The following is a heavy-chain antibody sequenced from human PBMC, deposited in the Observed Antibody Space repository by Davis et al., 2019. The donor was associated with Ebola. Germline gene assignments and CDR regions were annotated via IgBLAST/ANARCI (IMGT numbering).Heavy chain of an antibody. CDR1: GGSISSGDYY. J-gene: IGHJ4*02. Sequence: SETLSLTCTVSGGSISSGDYYWSWIRQPPGKGLEWIGYIYYSGSTYYNPSLKSRVTISVDTSKNQFSLKLSSVTAADTAVYYCATSDAWSGYFYWGQGTLVTVSS. D-gene: IGHD3-3*01. V-gene: IGHV4-30-4*01. CDR2: IYYSGST. CDR3: ATSDAWSGYFY.